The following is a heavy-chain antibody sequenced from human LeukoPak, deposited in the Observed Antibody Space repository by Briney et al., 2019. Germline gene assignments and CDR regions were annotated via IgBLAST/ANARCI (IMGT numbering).Heavy chain of an antibody. D-gene: IGHD3-10*01. CDR1: GFTFSSYA. V-gene: IGHV3-30-3*01. J-gene: IGHJ4*02. Sequence: GGSLRLSRAASGFTFSSYAMHWVRQAPGKGLEWVAVISYDGSNKYYADSVKGRFTISRDNAKNSLYLQMNSLRDEDTAVYYCARDHHYGSGSYKVDYWGQGTLVTVSS. CDR2: ISYDGSNK. CDR3: ARDHHYGSGSYKVDY.